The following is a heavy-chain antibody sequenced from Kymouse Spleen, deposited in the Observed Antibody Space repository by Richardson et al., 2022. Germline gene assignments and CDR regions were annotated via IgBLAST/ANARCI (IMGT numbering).Heavy chain of an antibody. CDR2: IKSKTDGGTT. D-gene: IGHD6-6*01. V-gene: IGHV3-15*01. CDR1: GFTFSNAW. Sequence: EVQLVESGGGLVKPGGSLRLSCAASGFTFSNAWMSWVRQAPGKGLEWVGRIKSKTDGGTTDYAAPVKGRFTISRDDSKNTLYLQMNSLKTEDTAVYYCTTGGVNSSSSPHYYYGMDVWGQGTTVTVSS. CDR3: TTGGVNSSSSPHYYYGMDV. J-gene: IGHJ6*02.